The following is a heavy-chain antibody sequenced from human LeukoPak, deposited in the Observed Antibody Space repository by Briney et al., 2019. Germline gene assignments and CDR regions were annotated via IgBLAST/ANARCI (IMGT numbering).Heavy chain of an antibody. J-gene: IGHJ3*02. D-gene: IGHD3-10*01. CDR1: GASISGSGYY. CDR3: ARHNWVYYGSGTRGAFDI. CDR2: IYYNGST. Sequence: SETLSLTCTVSGASISGSGYYWGWIRQPPGQGLEYIGDIYYNGSTYYNASLKSRVTISVDTSKNQFSLKLSSVTAADTAVYYCARHNWVYYGSGTRGAFDIWGQGTVSPSLQ. V-gene: IGHV4-39*01.